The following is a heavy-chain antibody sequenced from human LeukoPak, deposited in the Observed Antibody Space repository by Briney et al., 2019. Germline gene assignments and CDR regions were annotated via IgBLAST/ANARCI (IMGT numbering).Heavy chain of an antibody. J-gene: IGHJ4*02. CDR3: SPISGVVIEN. D-gene: IGHD3-3*01. CDR2: IKSKTDGGTT. Sequence: GGSLRLSCAASGFTFSNAWMSWVRQAPGKGLEWVGRIKSKTDGGTTDYAAPVKGRFTISRDDSKNTLYLQMNSLKTEDTAAYYCSPISGVVIENWGQGTLVTVSS. CDR1: GFTFSNAW. V-gene: IGHV3-15*01.